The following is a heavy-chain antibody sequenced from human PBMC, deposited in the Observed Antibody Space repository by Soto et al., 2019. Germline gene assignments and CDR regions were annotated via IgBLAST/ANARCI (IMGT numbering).Heavy chain of an antibody. CDR2: IYNSGST. V-gene: IGHV4-61*08. CDR1: GGAISSGDYY. D-gene: IGHD3-22*01. CDR3: ASGRRMYYYDSSDYYPFDY. Sequence: SGTLSLTCPVSGGAISSGDYYWCWIRPPPGKGVEWIWYIYNSGSTKYKPSLKSRVTISVDTSKNQFSLKLRSVTAADTAVYYCASGRRMYYYDSSDYYPFDYWGQGTLVTFSS. J-gene: IGHJ4*02.